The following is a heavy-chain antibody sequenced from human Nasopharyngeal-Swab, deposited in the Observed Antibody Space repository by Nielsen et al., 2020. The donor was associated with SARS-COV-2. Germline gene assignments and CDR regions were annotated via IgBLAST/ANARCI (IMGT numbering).Heavy chain of an antibody. V-gene: IGHV6-1*01. J-gene: IGHJ3*01. D-gene: IGHD6-13*01. CDR2: TYYRSQWNY. CDR1: GDSVSNNRAA. CDR3: ARIQQQLPGIV. Sequence: QTHSLTSAISGDSVSNNRAAWSWIRQSPTRGLERLGRTYYRSQWNYDYADSVRGRVTVNADTARNQVSLHLNSVTPEDTAVYYCARIQQQLPGIVWGQGTMVIVSS.